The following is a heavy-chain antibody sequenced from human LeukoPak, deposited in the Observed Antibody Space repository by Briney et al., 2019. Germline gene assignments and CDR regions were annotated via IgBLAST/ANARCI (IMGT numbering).Heavy chain of an antibody. CDR3: ARDDGSASGDY. CDR2: IWYDGSNK. Sequence: GGSLRLSCAASGFTFSSYGMHWVRQAPGKGLEWVAVIWYDGSNKYYADSVKGRFTISRDNSKNTLWLQMNSLRAEDTAVYYCARDDGSASGDYWGQGTLVTVSS. D-gene: IGHD6-25*01. J-gene: IGHJ4*02. V-gene: IGHV3-33*01. CDR1: GFTFSSYG.